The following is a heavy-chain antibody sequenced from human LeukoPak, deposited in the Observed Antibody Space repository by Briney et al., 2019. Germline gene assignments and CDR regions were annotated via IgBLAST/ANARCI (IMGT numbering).Heavy chain of an antibody. Sequence: GESLKISCKGSGYSFTSYWIGWVRQMPGKGLEWMGIIYPGDSDTRYSPSFQGQVTISADKSISTAYLQWSSLKASDTAMYYCARRSPGDYYGSGSPIDYWGQGTLVTVSS. D-gene: IGHD3-10*01. CDR3: ARRSPGDYYGSGSPIDY. J-gene: IGHJ4*02. V-gene: IGHV5-51*01. CDR1: GYSFTSYW. CDR2: IYPGDSDT.